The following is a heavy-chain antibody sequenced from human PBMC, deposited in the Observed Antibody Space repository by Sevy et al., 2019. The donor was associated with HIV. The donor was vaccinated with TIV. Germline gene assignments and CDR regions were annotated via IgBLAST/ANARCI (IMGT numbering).Heavy chain of an antibody. D-gene: IGHD3-10*01. CDR3: AREREGRGSGSYYERGTWFDH. Sequence: GESLKISCKGSGYSFTSYWIGWVRQMPGKGLEWMGIIYPGDSDTRYSPSFQGQVTISADKSISTAYLKWSSLKASDTAMYYCAREREGRGSGSYYERGTWFDHWGQGTLVTVSS. CDR1: GYSFTSYW. CDR2: IYPGDSDT. J-gene: IGHJ5*02. V-gene: IGHV5-51*01.